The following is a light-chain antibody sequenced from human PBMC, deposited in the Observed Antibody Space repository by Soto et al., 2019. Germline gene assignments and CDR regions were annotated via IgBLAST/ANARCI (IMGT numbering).Light chain of an antibody. CDR2: DAS. Sequence: EIVLTQSPATLSLSPCERATLSCRASQSVSSYLAWYQQKPGQAPRLLIYDASNRATGIPARFSGSGSGTDFTLTISSLEPEDFAVYYCQQRSNWPGFGQGTKVDIK. J-gene: IGKJ1*01. CDR3: QQRSNWPG. CDR1: QSVSSY. V-gene: IGKV3-11*01.